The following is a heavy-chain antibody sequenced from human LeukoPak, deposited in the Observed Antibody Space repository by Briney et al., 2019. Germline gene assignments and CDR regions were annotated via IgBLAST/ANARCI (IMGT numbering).Heavy chain of an antibody. CDR1: GGSISSGGYY. V-gene: IGHV4-30-2*01. D-gene: IGHD2-21*02. Sequence: PSQTLSLTCTVSGGSISSGGYYWSWIRQPPGKGLEWIGYIYHSGSTYYNPSLKSRVTISVDRSKNQFSLKLSSVTAADTAVYYCASCGGDCSYWYFDLWGRGTLVTVSS. CDR3: ASCGGDCSYWYFDL. CDR2: IYHSGST. J-gene: IGHJ2*01.